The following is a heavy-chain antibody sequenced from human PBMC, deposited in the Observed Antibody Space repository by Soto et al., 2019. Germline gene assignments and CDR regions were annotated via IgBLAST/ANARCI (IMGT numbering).Heavy chain of an antibody. V-gene: IGHV3-33*01. D-gene: IGHD3-22*01. Sequence: PVGSLRLSCAASGFTFSSYGMHWVRQAPGKGLELVAVIWYDGSNKYYADSVKGRFTISRDNSKNTLYLQMNSLRAEDTAVYYCARGRYYDSSGTFDYWGQGTLVTVSS. CDR1: GFTFSSYG. CDR3: ARGRYYDSSGTFDY. J-gene: IGHJ4*02. CDR2: IWYDGSNK.